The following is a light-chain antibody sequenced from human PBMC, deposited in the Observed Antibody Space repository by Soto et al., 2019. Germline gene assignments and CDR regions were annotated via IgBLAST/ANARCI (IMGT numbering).Light chain of an antibody. CDR2: GAS. Sequence: EVVLTQSPGTLSFSPGERATLSCRASQSVANNYLAWYQQKPGQAPRLLIYGASTRATGIPDRFSGSGSGTDFTLTVSRLEPEDSAVYYCQQYGGSPLVTFGGGTKVEIK. CDR3: QQYGGSPLVT. CDR1: QSVANNY. V-gene: IGKV3-20*01. J-gene: IGKJ4*01.